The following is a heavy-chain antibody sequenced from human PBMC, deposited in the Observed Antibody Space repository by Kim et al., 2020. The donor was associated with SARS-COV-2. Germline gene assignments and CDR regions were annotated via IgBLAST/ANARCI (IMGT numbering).Heavy chain of an antibody. V-gene: IGHV1-18*01. Sequence: ASVKVSCKASGYTFTSYGIIWVRQAPGQGLEWMGWISADNGNTNFAQKFQGRVTMTKDTSTSTAYMELRRLRFDDTAVYYCARGSDFDWLSALRPLDHWGQGTLVTVSS. CDR1: GYTFTSYG. CDR2: ISADNGNT. J-gene: IGHJ4*02. D-gene: IGHD3-9*01. CDR3: ARGSDFDWLSALRPLDH.